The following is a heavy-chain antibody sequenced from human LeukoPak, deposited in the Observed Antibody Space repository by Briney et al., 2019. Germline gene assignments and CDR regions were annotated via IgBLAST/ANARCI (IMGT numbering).Heavy chain of an antibody. Sequence: ASVTVSCKASGYTFTSYYMHWVRQAPGQGLEWVGLINLSGDPTTYAQKFQGRGTMTSDMSTSTVYMELSSLRSEDTAVYYCARDLVGSRTGYSSGAWDYWGQGTLVTVSS. V-gene: IGHV1-46*01. J-gene: IGHJ4*02. CDR3: ARDLVGSRTGYSSGAWDY. CDR2: INLSGDPT. D-gene: IGHD3/OR15-3a*01. CDR1: GYTFTSYY.